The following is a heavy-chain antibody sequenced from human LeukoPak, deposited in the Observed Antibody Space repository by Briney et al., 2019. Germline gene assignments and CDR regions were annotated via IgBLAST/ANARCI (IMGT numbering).Heavy chain of an antibody. CDR1: GFTFSSYS. CDR2: ISSSSSYI. D-gene: IGHD5-18*01. CDR3: VREARGYHYTYFDY. V-gene: IGHV3-21*01. Sequence: NPGGSLRLSCAASGFTFSSYSMNWVRQAPGKGLEWVSSISSSSSYIYYADSVKGRFTVSREDAKNSLYLQMNSLRAGDTAVYYCVREARGYHYTYFDYWGQGTLVTVSS. J-gene: IGHJ4*02.